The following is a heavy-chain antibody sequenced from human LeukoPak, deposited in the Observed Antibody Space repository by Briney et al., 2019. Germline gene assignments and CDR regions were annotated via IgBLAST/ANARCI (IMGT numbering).Heavy chain of an antibody. J-gene: IGHJ6*03. CDR3: AKGRGTIVVYYYYYYMDV. D-gene: IGHD3-22*01. CDR2: ISGSGGST. CDR1: GFTFSSYS. Sequence: PGGSLRLSCAASGFTFSSYSMNWVRQAPGKGLEWVSAISGSGGSTYYADSVKGRFTISRDNSKNTLYLQMNSLRAEDTAVYYCAKGRGTIVVYYYYYYMDVWGKGTTVTVSS. V-gene: IGHV3-23*01.